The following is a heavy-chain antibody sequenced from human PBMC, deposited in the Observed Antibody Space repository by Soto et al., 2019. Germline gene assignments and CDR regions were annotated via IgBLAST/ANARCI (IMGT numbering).Heavy chain of an antibody. V-gene: IGHV1-69*06. J-gene: IGHJ4*02. Sequence: QVQLVQSGAEVKKPGSSVKVSCKASGGTFSCYAISWVRQAPGQGLEWMGGIIPIFGTANYAQKFQGRVTITADKSTSTAYMELSSLRSEDTAVYYCARVRYDYVWGSYRSDFDYWGQGTLVTVSS. D-gene: IGHD3-16*02. CDR3: ARVRYDYVWGSYRSDFDY. CDR1: GGTFSCYA. CDR2: IIPIFGTA.